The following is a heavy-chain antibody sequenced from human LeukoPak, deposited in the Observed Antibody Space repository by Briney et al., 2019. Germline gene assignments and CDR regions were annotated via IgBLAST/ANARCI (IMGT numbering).Heavy chain of an antibody. V-gene: IGHV3-21*01. CDR3: ARGQRPDIVVIPAAY. CDR1: GFTFSSYS. Sequence: GGSPRLSCAASGFTFSSYSMNWVRQAPGKGLEWVSSISSSSYIYYADSVKGRFTISRDNAKNSLYLQMNSLRAEDTAVYYCARGQRPDIVVIPAAYWGQGTLVTVSS. CDR2: ISSSSYI. D-gene: IGHD2-2*01. J-gene: IGHJ4*02.